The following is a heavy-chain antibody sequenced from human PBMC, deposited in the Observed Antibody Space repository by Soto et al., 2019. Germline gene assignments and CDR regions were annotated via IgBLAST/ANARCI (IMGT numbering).Heavy chain of an antibody. V-gene: IGHV3-53*05. CDR3: ARDRGSSWYRWFDP. CDR2: IYSGGST. D-gene: IGHD6-13*01. CDR1: GFTVSSNY. J-gene: IGHJ5*02. Sequence: GSLRLSCAASGFTVSSNYMSWVRQAPGKGLEWVSVIYSGGSTYYADSVKGRFTISRDTSKNQFSLKLSSVTAADTAVYYRARDRGSSWYRWFDPWGQGTLVTVSS.